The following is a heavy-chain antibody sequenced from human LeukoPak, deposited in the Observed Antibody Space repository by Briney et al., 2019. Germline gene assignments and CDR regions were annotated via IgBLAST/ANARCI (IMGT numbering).Heavy chain of an antibody. CDR2: INPNSGGT. CDR3: ARDRITMVRGVLHNWFDP. Sequence: ASVKVSCKASGYTFTGYYMHWVRQAPGQGLKWMGWINPNSGGTNYAQKFQGRVTMTRDTSISTAYMELSRLRSDDTAVYYCARDRITMVRGVLHNWFDPWGQGTLVTVSS. J-gene: IGHJ5*02. V-gene: IGHV1-2*02. CDR1: GYTFTGYY. D-gene: IGHD3-10*01.